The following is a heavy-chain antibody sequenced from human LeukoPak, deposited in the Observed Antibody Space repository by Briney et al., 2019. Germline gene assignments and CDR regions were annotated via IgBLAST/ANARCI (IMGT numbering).Heavy chain of an antibody. D-gene: IGHD2-8*01. CDR1: GGSISSYY. CDR2: IYYSGST. CDR3: ARGRRYCTNGVCYYYYYGMDV. V-gene: IGHV4-59*12. J-gene: IGHJ6*02. Sequence: SETLSLTCTVSGGSISSYYWSWIRQPPGKGLEWIGYIYYSGSTNYNPSLKSRVTISVDTSKNQFSLKLSSVTAADTAVYYCARGRRYCTNGVCYYYYYGMDVWGQGTTVTVSS.